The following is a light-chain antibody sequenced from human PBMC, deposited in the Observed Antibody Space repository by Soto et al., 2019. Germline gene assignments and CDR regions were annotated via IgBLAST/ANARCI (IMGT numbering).Light chain of an antibody. CDR1: QDISNY. Sequence: DIQMTQSPSSLSASVGDRVTITCQASQDISNYLNWYQQKPGKAPKLLIYDASNLETGVPSRFSGSGSGTDFTFTISSLQPEDIATYYCQQYDNPPGFTFGPGTKVDIK. CDR2: DAS. V-gene: IGKV1-33*01. J-gene: IGKJ3*01. CDR3: QQYDNPPGFT.